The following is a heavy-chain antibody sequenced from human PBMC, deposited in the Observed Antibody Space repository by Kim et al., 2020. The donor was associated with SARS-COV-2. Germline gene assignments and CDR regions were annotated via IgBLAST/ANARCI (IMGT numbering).Heavy chain of an antibody. CDR3: ARGGIRGDYFDY. V-gene: IGHV4-34*01. Sequence: SETLSLTCAVYGGSFSGYYWSWIRQPPGKGLEWIGEINHSGSTNYNPSLKSRVTISVDTSKNQFSLKLSSVTAADTAVYYCARGGIRGDYFDYWGQGTLVTVSS. D-gene: IGHD1-20*01. CDR1: GGSFSGYY. CDR2: INHSGST. J-gene: IGHJ4*02.